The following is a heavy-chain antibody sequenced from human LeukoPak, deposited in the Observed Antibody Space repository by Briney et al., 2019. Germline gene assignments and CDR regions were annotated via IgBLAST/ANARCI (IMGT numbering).Heavy chain of an antibody. J-gene: IGHJ5*02. V-gene: IGHV4-39*07. D-gene: IGHD5-18*01. Sequence: SETLSLTCTVSGGSISSSYYYWGWIRQPPGKGLEWIGSIYYSGSTYYNPSLKSRVTISVDTSKNQFSLKLSSVTAADTAVYYCARDHTGAGSPNWFDPWGQGTLVTVSS. CDR1: GGSISSSYYY. CDR2: IYYSGST. CDR3: ARDHTGAGSPNWFDP.